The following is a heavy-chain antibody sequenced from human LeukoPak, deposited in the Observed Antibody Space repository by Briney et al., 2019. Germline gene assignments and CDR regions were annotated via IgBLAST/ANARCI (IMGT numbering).Heavy chain of an antibody. CDR2: MYSGGST. D-gene: IGHD6-19*01. Sequence: TGGSLRLSCAVSGFPVSSNLMSWVRQAPGKGLQSVSIMYSGGSTDYADSVRGRFSISRDSSQNTVSLQMNSLRVEDTAVYYCARGDGSGWPLDKGGQGTRVTVSS. J-gene: IGHJ4*02. V-gene: IGHV3-53*01. CDR3: ARGDGSGWPLDK. CDR1: GFPVSSNL.